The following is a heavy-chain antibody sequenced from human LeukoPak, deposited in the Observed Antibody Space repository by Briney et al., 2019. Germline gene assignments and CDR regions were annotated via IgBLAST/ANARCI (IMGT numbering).Heavy chain of an antibody. CDR3: ARHPLLWFGGPTFDY. CDR2: INHSGST. V-gene: IGHV4-39*01. Sequence: SETLSLTCTVSGGSISSGNYYWSWIRQPPGKGLEWIGEINHSGSTNYNPSLKSRVTISVDASKNQFSLKLSSVTAADTAVYYCARHPLLWFGGPTFDYWGQGTLVTVSS. CDR1: GGSISSGNYY. D-gene: IGHD3-10*01. J-gene: IGHJ4*02.